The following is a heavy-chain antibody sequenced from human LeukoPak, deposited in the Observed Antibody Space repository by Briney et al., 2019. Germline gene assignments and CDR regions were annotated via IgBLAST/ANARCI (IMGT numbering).Heavy chain of an antibody. J-gene: IGHJ3*02. V-gene: IGHV3-66*01. CDR3: AREDSSSWSNDAFDI. CDR1: GLTSSSYS. CDR2: IYSGGST. D-gene: IGHD6-13*01. Sequence: GGSLRLSCQASGLTSSSYSMNWVRQAPGKGLKWASVIYSGGSTYYADSVKGRFTISRDNSKNTLYLQMNSLRAEDTAVYYCAREDSSSWSNDAFDIWGQGTMVTVSS.